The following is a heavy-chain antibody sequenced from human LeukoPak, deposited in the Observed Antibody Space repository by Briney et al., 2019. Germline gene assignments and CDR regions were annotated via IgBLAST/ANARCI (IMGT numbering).Heavy chain of an antibody. CDR1: GFTFDEYA. Sequence: GGSLRLSCAPSGFTFDEYAMVCVPQAPGTGLEFVSGISWNIGDIYSADSVKGRFTISRDNAKNSLYLQMNSLRAEDTAVFYYQKAANDILTGYQGVYYYMDVWGKGTTVTISS. CDR3: QKAANDILTGYQGVYYYMDV. V-gene: IGHV3-9*01. J-gene: IGHJ6*03. CDR2: ISWNIGDI. D-gene: IGHD3-9*01.